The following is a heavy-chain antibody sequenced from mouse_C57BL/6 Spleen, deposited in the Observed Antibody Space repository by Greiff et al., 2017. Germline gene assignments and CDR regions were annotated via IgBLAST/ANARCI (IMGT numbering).Heavy chain of an antibody. D-gene: IGHD1-1*01. CDR3: ARPYYYGSSFFFDY. CDR1: GYTFTDYN. J-gene: IGHJ2*01. Sequence: EVQLQQSGPELVKPGASVKIPCKASGYTFTDYNMDWVKQSHGKSLEWIGDINPNNGGTIYNQKFKGKATLTVDKSSSTAYMELRSLTSEDTAVYYSARPYYYGSSFFFDYWGQGTTLTVSS. CDR2: INPNNGGT. V-gene: IGHV1-18*01.